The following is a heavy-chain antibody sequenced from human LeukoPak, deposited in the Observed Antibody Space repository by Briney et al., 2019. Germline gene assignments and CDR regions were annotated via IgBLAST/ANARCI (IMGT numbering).Heavy chain of an antibody. CDR3: ARQSLAYGHDF. Sequence: ASETLSLTCTVSGGSISSYYWGWIRQPPGEGLEWIANIYYSGSTNYNPSLKSRVTMSVDMSKNQFSLNLSSVTASDTAVYYCARQSLAYGHDFWGQGTLVTVSS. V-gene: IGHV4-39*01. D-gene: IGHD4-17*01. CDR1: GGSISSYY. CDR2: IYYSGST. J-gene: IGHJ4*02.